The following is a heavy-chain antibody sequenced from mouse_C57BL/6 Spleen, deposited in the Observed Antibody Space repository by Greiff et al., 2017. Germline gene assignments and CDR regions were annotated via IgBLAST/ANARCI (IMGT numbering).Heavy chain of an antibody. CDR3: ASPAQATPAWFAY. Sequence: VQLQQPGPELVKPGASVKLSCKASGYTFTSYWMHWVKQRPGQGLEWIGNINPSNGGTNYNEKFKSKATLTVDKSSSTAYMQLSSLTSEDSAVYYCASPAQATPAWFAYWGQGTLVTVSA. V-gene: IGHV1-53*01. J-gene: IGHJ3*01. CDR1: GYTFTSYW. D-gene: IGHD3-2*02. CDR2: INPSNGGT.